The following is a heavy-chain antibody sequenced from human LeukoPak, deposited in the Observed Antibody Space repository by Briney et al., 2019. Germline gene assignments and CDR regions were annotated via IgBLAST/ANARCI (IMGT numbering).Heavy chain of an antibody. V-gene: IGHV4-61*01. J-gene: IGHJ6*02. CDR2: TYYCGST. D-gene: IGHD4-23*01. Sequence: PSETLSLTCTVSGGSVSSGYHYWSWIRQATGKGLEWIGNTYYCGSTHYNPSLKSRFTISVDTSKNQCSLKLSSVTAADTAVYYCARDRNGGNPYYYYGMDVWGQGTTVTISS. CDR3: ARDRNGGNPYYYYGMDV. CDR1: GGSVSSGYHY.